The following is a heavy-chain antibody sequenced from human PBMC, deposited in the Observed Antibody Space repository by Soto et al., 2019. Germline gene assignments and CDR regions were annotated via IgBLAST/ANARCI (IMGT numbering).Heavy chain of an antibody. Sequence: QVQLVQSGAEVKKPGSSVKVSCRASGGSFKSHTISWVRQAPGQGLEWMGGIMPMFGVTNYARKFQGRLKMTANESTTTAYMEVSSLTSEDTAVYYCAGEGVTASMSMPWMGYHYYGLDVWGQGTTVIVSS. J-gene: IGHJ6*02. V-gene: IGHV1-69*12. CDR1: GGSFKSHT. CDR3: AGEGVTASMSMPWMGYHYYGLDV. CDR2: IMPMFGVT. D-gene: IGHD1-26*01.